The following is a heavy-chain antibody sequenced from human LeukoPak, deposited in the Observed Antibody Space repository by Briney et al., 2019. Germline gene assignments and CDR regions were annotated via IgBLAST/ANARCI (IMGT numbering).Heavy chain of an antibody. Sequence: SETLSLTCAVYGGSFSGYYWSWIRQPPGKGLEWIGEINHSGSTNYNPSLKSRVTISVDTSKNQFSLKLSSVTAADTAVYYYARRRDYDYVWGSYPKYYFDYWGQGTLVTVSS. CDR3: ARRRDYDYVWGSYPKYYFDY. J-gene: IGHJ4*02. CDR1: GGSFSGYY. D-gene: IGHD3-16*01. V-gene: IGHV4-34*01. CDR2: INHSGST.